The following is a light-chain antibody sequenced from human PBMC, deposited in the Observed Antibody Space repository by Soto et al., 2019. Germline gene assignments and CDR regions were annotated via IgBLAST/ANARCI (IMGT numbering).Light chain of an antibody. CDR3: QQYNSYPYT. CDR1: QSISSW. Sequence: DSQMTQSPSTLSASVGDRVTITCRASQSISSWLAWYQQKPGKAPKLRIYKASSLESGVPSRFSGSGSGTEFTLTISSLQPDDFATYYCQQYNSYPYTFCQGTKLEIK. CDR2: KAS. V-gene: IGKV1-5*03. J-gene: IGKJ2*01.